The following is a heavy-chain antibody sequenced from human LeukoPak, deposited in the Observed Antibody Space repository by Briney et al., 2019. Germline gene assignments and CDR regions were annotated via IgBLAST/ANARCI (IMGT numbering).Heavy chain of an antibody. CDR1: GFTFSSYA. V-gene: IGHV3-23*01. Sequence: GGSLRLSCAASGFTFSSYAMSWVRQAPGKGLEWVSAISGSGGSTYYADSVKGRFTISRDNSKNTLYLQMNSLRAEDTAVYYCAKGRSSMVRGAANWFDPWGQGTLVTVSS. D-gene: IGHD3-10*01. CDR2: ISGSGGST. J-gene: IGHJ5*02. CDR3: AKGRSSMVRGAANWFDP.